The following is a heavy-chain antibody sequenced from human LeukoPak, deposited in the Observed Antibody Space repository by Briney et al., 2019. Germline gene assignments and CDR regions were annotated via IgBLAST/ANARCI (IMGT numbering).Heavy chain of an antibody. V-gene: IGHV4-39*01. CDR3: ARGLGYCSSTNLCYYYYMDV. J-gene: IGHJ6*03. Sequence: SETLSLTCTVSGGSISSSSYYWGWIRQPPGKGLEWIGSIYYSGSTYYNPSLKSRVTISVDTSKNQFSLKLSSVTAADTAVYYCARGLGYCSSTNLCYYYYMDVWGKGTTVTVSS. D-gene: IGHD2-2*01. CDR1: GGSISSSSYY. CDR2: IYYSGST.